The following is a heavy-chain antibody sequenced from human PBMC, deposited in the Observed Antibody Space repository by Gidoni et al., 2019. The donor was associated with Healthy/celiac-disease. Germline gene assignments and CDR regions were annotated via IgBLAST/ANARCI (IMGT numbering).Heavy chain of an antibody. Sequence: QVQLQQWGAGLLKPSETLSLTCAVYGGSFSGYYWSWIRQPPGKGLEWIGEINHSGSTNYNPSLKSRVTISVDTSKNQFSLKLSSVTAADTAVYYCARLYYYDSSGYFWGQGTLVTVSS. CDR3: ARLYYYDSSGYF. CDR2: INHSGST. J-gene: IGHJ4*02. V-gene: IGHV4-34*01. D-gene: IGHD3-22*01. CDR1: GGSFSGYY.